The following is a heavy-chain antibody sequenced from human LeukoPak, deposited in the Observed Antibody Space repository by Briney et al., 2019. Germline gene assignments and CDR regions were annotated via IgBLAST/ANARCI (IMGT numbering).Heavy chain of an antibody. Sequence: PSETLSLTCTVSGYSISSSYYWGWIRQPPGKGLEWIASIFHSGSTFHNPSLKSRVTIAVDTSKNQFSLKLKSVTAADTAIYFCVTEREKLWFHWGQGTLVTVSS. V-gene: IGHV4-38-2*02. CDR1: GYSISSSYY. D-gene: IGHD3-10*01. CDR2: IFHSGST. J-gene: IGHJ4*02. CDR3: VTEREKLWFH.